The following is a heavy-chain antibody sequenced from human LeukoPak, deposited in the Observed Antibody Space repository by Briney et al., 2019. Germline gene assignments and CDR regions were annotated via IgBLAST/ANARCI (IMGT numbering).Heavy chain of an antibody. D-gene: IGHD1-26*01. CDR2: ISSDGSRP. Sequence: HPGGSLRLSCAASGFTFSNYWMHWVRQAPGKGLVWVSGISSDGSRPRYADSVNGRFTISRDNAKNTLYLQMNSLRAEDTAVYFCVRDGQGSTPLDYWGQGTLVTVSS. J-gene: IGHJ4*02. V-gene: IGHV3-74*01. CDR3: VRDGQGSTPLDY. CDR1: GFTFSNYW.